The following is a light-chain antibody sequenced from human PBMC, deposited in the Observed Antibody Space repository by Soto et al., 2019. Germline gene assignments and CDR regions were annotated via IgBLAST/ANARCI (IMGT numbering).Light chain of an antibody. CDR3: YSHRRRRTLDV. CDR2: DVN. Sequence: QSALPQPASVCGSPGQSITISCAGTSSDVGGHNYVSWYQQHPGKAPKLIIYDVNNRPSGVSNRYSGSKSGNTASLTISGLQGEDEADYFCYSHRRRRTLDVFGTGTNLTVL. V-gene: IGLV2-14*03. J-gene: IGLJ1*01. CDR1: SSDVGGHNY.